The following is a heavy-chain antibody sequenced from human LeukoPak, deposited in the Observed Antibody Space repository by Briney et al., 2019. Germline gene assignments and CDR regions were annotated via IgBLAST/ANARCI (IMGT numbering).Heavy chain of an antibody. CDR2: INHSGST. CDR1: GGSFSGYY. J-gene: IGHJ4*02. D-gene: IGHD3-16*01. CDR3: ARRHDYVWGSYAGFDY. Sequence: PSETLSLTCAVYGGSFSGYYWSWIRQPPGKGLEWIGEINHSGSTNYNPSLKSRVTISVDTSKNQFSLKLSSVTAADTAVYYCARRHDYVWGSYAGFDYWGQGTLVTVSS. V-gene: IGHV4-34*01.